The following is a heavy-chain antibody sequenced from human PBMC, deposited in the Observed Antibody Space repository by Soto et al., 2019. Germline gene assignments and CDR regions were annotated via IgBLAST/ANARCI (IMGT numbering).Heavy chain of an antibody. CDR3: ARYHYSYVYDDYYCMDV. CDR2: ISYDGSNK. J-gene: IGHJ6*02. CDR1: VFPFCSYA. V-gene: IGHV3-30-3*01. D-gene: IGHD5-18*01. Sequence: GGSVRLSCSSSVFPFCSYAVHWVRQAPGKGLEWVAVISYDGSNKYYADSVKGRFTISRDNSKNTMYLQMNSLRAEDTAVYYFARYHYSYVYDDYYCMDVWGQGTKVTVSS.